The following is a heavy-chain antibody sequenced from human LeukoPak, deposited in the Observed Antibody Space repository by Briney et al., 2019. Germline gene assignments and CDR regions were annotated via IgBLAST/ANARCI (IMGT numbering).Heavy chain of an antibody. CDR2: ISSRSSTT. CDR3: AREGGCNITSCQRGPLEY. CDR1: GFTFSSYT. D-gene: IGHD2-2*01. J-gene: IGHJ4*02. Sequence: PGGSLRLSCAASGFTFSSYTMNWVRQAPGKGLEWLSFISSRSSTTFYADSVKGRFTISRDNAKNSLYLQMNSLRADDTAVYYCAREGGCNITSCQRGPLEYWGRGTPVTVSS. V-gene: IGHV3-48*04.